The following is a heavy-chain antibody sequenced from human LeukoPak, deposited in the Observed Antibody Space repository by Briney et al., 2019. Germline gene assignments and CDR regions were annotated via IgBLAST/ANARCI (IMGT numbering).Heavy chain of an antibody. V-gene: IGHV3-7*01. Sequence: GGSLRLSCAASGFTFSSYSMSWVRQAPGKGLEWVANINQDGSEKYYVDSVKGRFTISRDNAKNSLYLQMNSLRAEDTAVYYCARDRVWTVLYWGQGTLSPSP. D-gene: IGHD6-13*01. CDR1: GFTFSSYS. CDR3: ARDRVWTVLY. J-gene: IGHJ4*02. CDR2: INQDGSEK.